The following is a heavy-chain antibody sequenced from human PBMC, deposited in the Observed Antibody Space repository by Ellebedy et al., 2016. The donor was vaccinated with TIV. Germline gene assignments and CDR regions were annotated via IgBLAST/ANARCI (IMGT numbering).Heavy chain of an antibody. J-gene: IGHJ3*02. CDR3: AREGIVSDAFDI. Sequence: SVKVSXKASGGTFSSYAISWVRQAPGQGLEWMGGIIPIFGTANYAQKFQGRVTITADESTSTAYMELSSLRSEDTAVYYCAREGIVSDAFDIWGQGTMVTVSS. V-gene: IGHV1-69*13. CDR1: GGTFSSYA. CDR2: IIPIFGTA. D-gene: IGHD5/OR15-5a*01.